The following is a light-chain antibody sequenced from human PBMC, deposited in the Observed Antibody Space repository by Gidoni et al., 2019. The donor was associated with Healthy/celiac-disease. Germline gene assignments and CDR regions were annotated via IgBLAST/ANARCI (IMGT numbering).Light chain of an antibody. J-gene: IGKJ2*01. Sequence: EIFLTPDPATLSLSPGERATLSCRASQSVSSYLAWYQQKPGQAPRLLIYDASNRATGIPARFSGSGSGTDFTLTISSLEPEDFAVYYCQQRSNWPPMYTFGQGTKLEIK. CDR3: QQRSNWPPMYT. CDR1: QSVSSY. V-gene: IGKV3-11*01. CDR2: DAS.